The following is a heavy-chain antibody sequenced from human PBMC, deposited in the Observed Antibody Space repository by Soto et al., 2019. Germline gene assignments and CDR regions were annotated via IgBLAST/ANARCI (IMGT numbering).Heavy chain of an antibody. D-gene: IGHD3-22*01. CDR1: GGTFSSYA. CDR2: IIPIFGTA. CDR3: ARGHSGYYQIDY. V-gene: IGHV1-69*13. Sequence: SVKVSCKASGGTFSSYAISWVRQAPGQGLEWMGGIIPIFGTANYAQKFQGRVTITADESTSTAYMELSSLRSEDTAVYYCARGHSGYYQIDYWGQGTLVTVSS. J-gene: IGHJ4*02.